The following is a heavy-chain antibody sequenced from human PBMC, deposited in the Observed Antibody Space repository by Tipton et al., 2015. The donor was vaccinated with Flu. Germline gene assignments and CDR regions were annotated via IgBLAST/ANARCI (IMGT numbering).Heavy chain of an antibody. CDR1: GYTFTGYY. Sequence: QLVQSGAEVKKPGASVKVSCKASGYTFTGYYMHWVRQAPGQGLEWMGIIYPGDSDTRYSPSFQGQVTISADKSISTAYLQWSSLKASDTAMYYCARSYGPADYWGQGTLVTVSS. CDR2: IYPGDSDT. D-gene: IGHD4-17*01. J-gene: IGHJ4*02. V-gene: IGHV5-51*01. CDR3: ARSYGPADY.